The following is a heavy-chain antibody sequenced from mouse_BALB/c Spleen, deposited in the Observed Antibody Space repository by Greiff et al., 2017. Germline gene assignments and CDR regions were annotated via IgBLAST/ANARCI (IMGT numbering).Heavy chain of an antibody. D-gene: IGHD1-1*01. Sequence: QVQLQHSGPELVRPGESVKISCKGSGYTFTDYAMHWVKQSHAKSLEWIGVISIYYDNTNYNQKFKGKATMTVDKSSSTAYMELARLTSEDSAIYYCARGKVYYGSSPWFAYWGQGTLVTVSA. CDR1: GYTFTDYA. CDR2: ISIYYDNT. J-gene: IGHJ3*01. V-gene: IGHV1-67*01. CDR3: ARGKVYYGSSPWFAY.